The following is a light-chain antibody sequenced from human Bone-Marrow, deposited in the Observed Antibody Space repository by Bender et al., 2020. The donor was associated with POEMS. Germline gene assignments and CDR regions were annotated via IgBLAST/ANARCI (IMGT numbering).Light chain of an antibody. V-gene: IGLV2-14*02. CDR2: NSD. CDR1: SSDVGGHYV. J-gene: IGLJ2*01. Sequence: QSALTQPASVSGSPGQSITISCTGTSSDVGGHYVVSWYQQYPGKAPKLIIYNSDQRPSGVPDRFSGSMSGTSASLAISGLHSEDEADYYCVAWDDTLNGWVFGGGTKLTVL. CDR3: VAWDDTLNGWV.